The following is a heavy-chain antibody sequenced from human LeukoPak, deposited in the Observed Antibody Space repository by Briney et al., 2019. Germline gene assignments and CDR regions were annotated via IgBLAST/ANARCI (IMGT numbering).Heavy chain of an antibody. Sequence: SETLSLTCTVSGGSISSSPYYWGWIRQPPGKKLEWIGSINYSGSTYYNPSLNSRVTISVDTSRNQFSLKLSPVTAADTAVYYCARHQWSGSWGYYFDYWGQGTLVTVSS. CDR3: ARHQWSGSWGYYFDY. CDR1: GGSISSSPYY. D-gene: IGHD6-13*01. V-gene: IGHV4-39*01. J-gene: IGHJ4*02. CDR2: INYSGST.